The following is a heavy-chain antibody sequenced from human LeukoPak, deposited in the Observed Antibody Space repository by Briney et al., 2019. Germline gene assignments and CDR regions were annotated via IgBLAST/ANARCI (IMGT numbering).Heavy chain of an antibody. V-gene: IGHV3-30*18. CDR3: AKDPGSGIPPHYFDY. D-gene: IGHD3-10*01. CDR2: ISYDGGSE. Sequence: GGSLRLSCAASGFTFSSYGMHWVRQAPGKGLEWGAVISYDGGSEYYADSVKGRFTISRDNSKNTLYLQMISLSSEDTAVYYCAKDPGSGIPPHYFDYWGQGTLVTVSS. CDR1: GFTFSSYG. J-gene: IGHJ4*02.